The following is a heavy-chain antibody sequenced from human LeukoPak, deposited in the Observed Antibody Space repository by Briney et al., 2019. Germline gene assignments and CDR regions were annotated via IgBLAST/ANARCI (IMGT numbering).Heavy chain of an antibody. CDR1: GFTFSSYA. D-gene: IGHD2-15*01. Sequence: PGGSLRLSCAASGFTFSSYAMSWVRQAPGKGLEWVSAISGSGGSTYYADSVKGRFTISRDNSKNTLYLQMNSLRAEDTAVYYCAKDLVGIVVVVAATGAEYFQHWGQGTLVTVSS. V-gene: IGHV3-23*01. CDR3: AKDLVGIVVVVAATGAEYFQH. J-gene: IGHJ1*01. CDR2: ISGSGGST.